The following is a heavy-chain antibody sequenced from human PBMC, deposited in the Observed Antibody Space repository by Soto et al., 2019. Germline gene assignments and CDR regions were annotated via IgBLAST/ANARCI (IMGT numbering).Heavy chain of an antibody. CDR1: GYSFTSYW. CDR3: ARHIGSGWYGVIDY. CDR2: IYPGDSYT. J-gene: IGHJ4*02. V-gene: IGHV5-51*01. Sequence: GESLKISCKGSGYSFTSYWIGWVRQMPGKGLEWMGIIYPGDSYTNYSPSFQGHVTISADKSISTAYLQWSSLKASDTAIYYCARHIGSGWYGVIDYWGQGTLVTVSS. D-gene: IGHD6-19*01.